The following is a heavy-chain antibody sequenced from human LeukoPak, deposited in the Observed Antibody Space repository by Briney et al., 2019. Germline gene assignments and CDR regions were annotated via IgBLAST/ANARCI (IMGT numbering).Heavy chain of an antibody. V-gene: IGHV4-59*01. D-gene: IGHD2-2*01. Sequence: PSETLSLTCAVYGGSFSSYYWSWIRQPPGKGLEWIGYIYYSGSTNYNPSLKSRVTISVDTSKNQFSLKLSSVTAADTAVYYCARDHCSSTSCGPRWFDPWGQGTLVTVSS. J-gene: IGHJ5*02. CDR1: GGSFSSYY. CDR2: IYYSGST. CDR3: ARDHCSSTSCGPRWFDP.